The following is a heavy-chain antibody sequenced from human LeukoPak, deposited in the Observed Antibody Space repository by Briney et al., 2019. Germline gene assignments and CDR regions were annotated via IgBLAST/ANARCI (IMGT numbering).Heavy chain of an antibody. CDR1: GFTFSDYY. V-gene: IGHV3-11*04. CDR3: ARNSSGYHDAFDI. J-gene: IGHJ3*02. CDR2: ISSSGSTI. D-gene: IGHD3-22*01. Sequence: GGSLRLSCAASGFTFSDYYMSWIRQAPGKGLEWVSYISSSGSTIYYADSVKGRSTISRDNAKNSLYLQMNSLRAEDTAVYYCARNSSGYHDAFDIWGQGTMVTVSS.